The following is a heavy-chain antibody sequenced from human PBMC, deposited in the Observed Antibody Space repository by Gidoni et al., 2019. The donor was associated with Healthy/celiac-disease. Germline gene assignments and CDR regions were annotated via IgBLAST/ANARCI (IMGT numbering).Heavy chain of an antibody. Sequence: QVQLVESGGGVVQPGRSLRLSCAAPGFTFSSYAMHWVRQAPGKGLEWVAVISYDGSNKYYADSVKGRFTISRDNSKNTLYLQMNSLRAEDTAVYYCARDRRRYDFWSGYGMDVWGQGTTVTVSS. V-gene: IGHV3-30-3*01. CDR1: GFTFSSYA. J-gene: IGHJ6*02. CDR3: ARDRRRYDFWSGYGMDV. D-gene: IGHD3-3*01. CDR2: ISYDGSNK.